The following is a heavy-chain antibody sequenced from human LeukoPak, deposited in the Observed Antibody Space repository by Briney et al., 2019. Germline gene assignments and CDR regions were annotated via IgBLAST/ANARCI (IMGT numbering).Heavy chain of an antibody. CDR2: IYYSGST. CDR1: GGSISSGDYY. Sequence: PSETLSLTCTVSGGSISSGDYYWSWIRQPPGKGLEWIGYIYYSGSTYYNPSLKSRVTISVDTSKNQFSLKLSSVTAADTAVYYCARDPRHDYSNYEEAWFDPWGQGTLVTVSS. D-gene: IGHD4-11*01. CDR3: ARDPRHDYSNYEEAWFDP. V-gene: IGHV4-30-4*01. J-gene: IGHJ5*02.